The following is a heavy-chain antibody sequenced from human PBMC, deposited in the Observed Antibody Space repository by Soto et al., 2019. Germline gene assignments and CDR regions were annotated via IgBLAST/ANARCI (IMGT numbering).Heavy chain of an antibody. J-gene: IGHJ4*02. CDR3: ARRRGGYSYGSSGYYFDY. V-gene: IGHV1-69*13. CDR2: IIPIFGTA. CDR1: GGTFSSYA. Sequence: SVKVSCKASGGTFSSYAISWVRQAPGQGLEWMGGIIPIFGTANYAQKFQGRVTITADESTSTAYMELSSLRSEDTAVYYCARRRGGYSYGSSGYYFDYWGQGTLVTVSS. D-gene: IGHD5-18*01.